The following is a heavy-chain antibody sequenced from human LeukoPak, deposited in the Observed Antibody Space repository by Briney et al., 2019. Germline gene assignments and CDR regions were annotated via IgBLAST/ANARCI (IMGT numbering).Heavy chain of an antibody. V-gene: IGHV1-69*13. D-gene: IGHD3-22*01. Sequence: SVKVSCKASGGTFSSYAISWVRQAPGQGLEWMGGIIPIFGTANYAQKFQGRVTITADESTSTAYMELSSLRSEDTAVYYCARVRQSRYYYDSSGETYYFDYWGQGTLVTVSS. CDR1: GGTFSSYA. CDR3: ARVRQSRYYYDSSGETYYFDY. CDR2: IIPIFGTA. J-gene: IGHJ4*02.